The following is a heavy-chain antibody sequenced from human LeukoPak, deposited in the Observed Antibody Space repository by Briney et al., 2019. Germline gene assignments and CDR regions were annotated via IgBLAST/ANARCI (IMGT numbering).Heavy chain of an antibody. V-gene: IGHV4-4*07. CDR3: ASGRAATGVDY. CDR1: GDSISSYY. J-gene: IGHJ4*02. CDR2: IYTSGST. Sequence: SENLSLTCTVSGDSISSYYWSWIRQPAGKGLEWIGRIYTSGSTNYNPSLKTRVTLSVDKSKNQFSLKLSSVTAADTAVYYCASGRAATGVDYWGQGTLVTVSS. D-gene: IGHD6-13*01.